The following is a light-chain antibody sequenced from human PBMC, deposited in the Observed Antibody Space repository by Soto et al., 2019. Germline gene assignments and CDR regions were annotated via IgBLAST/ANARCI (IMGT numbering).Light chain of an antibody. CDR1: SGSIANNY. J-gene: IGLJ2*01. V-gene: IGLV6-57*03. CDR2: ENK. Sequence: LTQPASVSGSPGQSITISCTRSSGSIANNYVQWYQQRPGSAPTTVIYENKLRPSGGPGRFSGSTDGSSNSASLTISGLQTEDEADYYCQSYDADFVIFGGGTKVTVL. CDR3: QSYDADFVI.